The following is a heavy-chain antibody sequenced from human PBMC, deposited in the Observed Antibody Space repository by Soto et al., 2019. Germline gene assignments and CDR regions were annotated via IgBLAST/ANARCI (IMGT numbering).Heavy chain of an antibody. V-gene: IGHV2-5*02. Sequence: QITLKESGPSLVKPTQTLTLTCTFSGFPLSTSGVGVGWIRQPPGKALEWLALIYWDDDKRYSPSLKSRITITKDTAKNQVVITMTNRDPVDTATYYCAHRLGHYDILTGLFYYGMDVWGQGTTDTVSS. CDR3: AHRLGHYDILTGLFYYGMDV. CDR2: IYWDDDK. CDR1: GFPLSTSGVG. J-gene: IGHJ6*02. D-gene: IGHD3-9*01.